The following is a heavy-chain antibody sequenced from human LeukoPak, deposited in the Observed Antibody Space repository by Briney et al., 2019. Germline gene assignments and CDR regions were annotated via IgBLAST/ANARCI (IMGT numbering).Heavy chain of an antibody. V-gene: IGHV4-59*01. D-gene: IGHD5-24*01. CDR2: IYYSGST. Sequence: SETLSLTCTVSGGSISSYYWSWIRQPPGKGLEWIGYIYYSGSTNYNPSLKSRVTIPVDTSKNQFSLKLSSVTAADTAVYYCAREREGDFDYWGQGTLVTVSS. CDR3: AREREGDFDY. J-gene: IGHJ4*02. CDR1: GGSISSYY.